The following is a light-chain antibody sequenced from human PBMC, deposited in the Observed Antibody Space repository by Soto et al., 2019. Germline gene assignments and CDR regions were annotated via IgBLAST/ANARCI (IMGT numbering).Light chain of an antibody. CDR3: QQYYSTLQT. CDR1: QSVLYSSNNKNY. J-gene: IGKJ3*01. V-gene: IGKV4-1*01. CDR2: WAS. Sequence: DIVMTQSPDSLAVSLGERATINCKSSQSVLYSSNNKNYLAWYQQKPGQPPKLLFYWASTRESGVPDRLSGSGSGTDFTLTISSLQAEDVAVYYCQQYYSTLQTFGPGTKVDIK.